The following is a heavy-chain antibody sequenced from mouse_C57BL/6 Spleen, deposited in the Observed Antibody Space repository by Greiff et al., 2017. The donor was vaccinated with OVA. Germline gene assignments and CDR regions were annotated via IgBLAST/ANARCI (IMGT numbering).Heavy chain of an antibody. J-gene: IGHJ3*01. D-gene: IGHD4-1*01. Sequence: VQLQQPGAELVKPGASVKLSCKASGYTFTSYWMHWVKQRPGQGLEWIGMIHPNSGSTNYNEKFKSKATLTVDKSSSTAYMQLSSLTSEDSAVYDCASSANWDGGFAYWGQGTLVTVSA. V-gene: IGHV1-64*01. CDR3: ASSANWDGGFAY. CDR2: IHPNSGST. CDR1: GYTFTSYW.